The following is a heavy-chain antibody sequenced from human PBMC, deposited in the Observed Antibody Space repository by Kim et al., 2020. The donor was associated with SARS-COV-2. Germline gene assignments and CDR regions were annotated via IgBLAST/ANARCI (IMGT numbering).Heavy chain of an antibody. J-gene: IGHJ3*02. D-gene: IGHD1-26*01. CDR1: RFTFSSYA. CDR3: ASKQWLVRGYSGSYFSHAFDI. Sequence: GGSLRLSCAASRFTFSSYAMSWVRQAPGKGLEWVSAISGSGGSTYYADSVKGRFTISRDNSKNTLYLQMNSLRAEDTAVYYCASKQWLVRGYSGSYFSHAFDIWGQGTMVTVSS. CDR2: ISGSGGST. V-gene: IGHV3-23*01.